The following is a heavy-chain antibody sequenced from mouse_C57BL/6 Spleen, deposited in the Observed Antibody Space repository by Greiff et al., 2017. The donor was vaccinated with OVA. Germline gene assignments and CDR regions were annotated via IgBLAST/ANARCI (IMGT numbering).Heavy chain of an antibody. D-gene: IGHD1-3*01. CDR3: AREGKEGYYFDY. CDR2: INPNNGGT. V-gene: IGHV1-26*01. CDR1: GYTFTDYY. J-gene: IGHJ2*01. Sequence: VQLQQSGPELVKPGASVKISCKASGYTFTDYYMNWVKQSHGKSLEWIGDINPNNGGTSYNQKFKGKATLTVDKSSSTAYMELRSLTSEDSAVYYCAREGKEGYYFDYWGQGTTLTVSS.